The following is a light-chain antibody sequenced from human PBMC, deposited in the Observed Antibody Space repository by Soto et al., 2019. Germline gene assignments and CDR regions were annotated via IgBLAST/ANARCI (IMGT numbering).Light chain of an antibody. J-gene: IGLJ1*01. V-gene: IGLV2-18*02. CDR3: NSYTISGTYV. Sequence: QSALTQPPSVSGSPGQSVTISCTGTSSDFGSYNGVSWYQQPPGTAPKLIIYEGSTRPSGVPDRFSGSKSGNTASLTISGLQAEDEADYYCNSYTISGTYVFGTGTKLTVL. CDR1: SSDFGSYNG. CDR2: EGS.